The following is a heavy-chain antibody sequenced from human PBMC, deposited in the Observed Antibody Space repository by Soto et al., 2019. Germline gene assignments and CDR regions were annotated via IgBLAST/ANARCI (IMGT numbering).Heavy chain of an antibody. D-gene: IGHD4-17*01. CDR3: ARTAENDYGDYEPIPQLDN. V-gene: IGHV5-51*01. CDR1: GYSFTSYW. Sequence: PGESLKISCQGSGYSFTSYWIGWVRQMPGKGLEWMGIIYPGDSDTRYSPSFQGQVTISADKSISTAYLQWSSLKASDTAMYYCARTAENDYGDYEPIPQLDNWGQGTLVTVSS. J-gene: IGHJ4*02. CDR2: IYPGDSDT.